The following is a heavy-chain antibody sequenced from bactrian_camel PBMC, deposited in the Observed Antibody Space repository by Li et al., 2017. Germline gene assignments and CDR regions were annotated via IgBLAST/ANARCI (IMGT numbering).Heavy chain of an antibody. CDR2: IGRHGST. Sequence: QLVESGGGSVQSGGSLRLSCAASGYTSSTYSMAWFRQAPGKEREGVAGIGRHGSTSYADSVKGRFTASRDNTKNTLYLQLNSLKTEDTAMYYCLKDGDSSGYMYAIGYWGQGTQVTVS. CDR1: GYTSSTYS. J-gene: IGHJ6*01. D-gene: IGHD2*01. CDR3: LKDGDSSGYMYAIGY. V-gene: IGHV3S44*01.